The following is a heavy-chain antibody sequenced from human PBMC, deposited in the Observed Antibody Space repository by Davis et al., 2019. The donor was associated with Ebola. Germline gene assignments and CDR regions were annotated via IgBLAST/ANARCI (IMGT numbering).Heavy chain of an antibody. J-gene: IGHJ4*02. CDR1: GYTFTSYY. Sequence: AASVKVSCKASGYTFTSYYMHWVRQAPGQGLEWMGIINPSGGSTSYAQKFQGRVTMARDTSTSTVYMELSSLRSEDTAVYYCARDFGGHNSSWYEFDYWGQGTLVTVSS. CDR2: INPSGGST. V-gene: IGHV1-46*01. CDR3: ARDFGGHNSSWYEFDY. D-gene: IGHD6-13*01.